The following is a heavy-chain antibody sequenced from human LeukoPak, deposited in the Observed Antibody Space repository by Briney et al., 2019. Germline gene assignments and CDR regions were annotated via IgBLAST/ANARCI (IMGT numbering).Heavy chain of an antibody. Sequence: PGGSLRLSCAASGFTFSSYAMSWVRQAPGKGLERVSAISGSGGSTYYADSVKGRFTISRDNSKNTLYLQMNSLRAEDTAVYYCAKAELEPIGGYYYYYGMDVWGQGTTVTVSS. D-gene: IGHD1-1*01. V-gene: IGHV3-23*01. J-gene: IGHJ6*02. CDR3: AKAELEPIGGYYYYYGMDV. CDR1: GFTFSSYA. CDR2: ISGSGGST.